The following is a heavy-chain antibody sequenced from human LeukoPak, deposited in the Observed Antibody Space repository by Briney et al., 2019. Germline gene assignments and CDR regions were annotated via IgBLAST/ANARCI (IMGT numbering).Heavy chain of an antibody. CDR1: GFTFSSYG. Sequence: GGSLRLSCAASGFTFSSYGMSWVRQAPGKGLEWVSGISWNSGDIVYADSVKGRFSISRDNAKNSLYLQMNSLRAEDTALYYCAKDGDILTGYLNWGQGTLVTVSS. CDR2: ISWNSGDI. V-gene: IGHV3-9*01. CDR3: AKDGDILTGYLN. J-gene: IGHJ4*02. D-gene: IGHD3-9*01.